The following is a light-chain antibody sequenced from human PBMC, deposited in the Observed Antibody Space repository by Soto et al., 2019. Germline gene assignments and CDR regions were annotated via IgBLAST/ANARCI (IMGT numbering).Light chain of an antibody. CDR2: GAS. J-gene: IGKJ1*01. CDR3: QQYNNWPRT. CDR1: QNILSN. Sequence: EIVMTQSPATLSVSPGERATVSCRASQNILSNLAWYQQKPGQSPRLLIYGASTRATGIPASFSGSGSGTEFTLTISSLQSEDSAVYYCQQYNNWPRTFGQGTKVEIK. V-gene: IGKV3-15*01.